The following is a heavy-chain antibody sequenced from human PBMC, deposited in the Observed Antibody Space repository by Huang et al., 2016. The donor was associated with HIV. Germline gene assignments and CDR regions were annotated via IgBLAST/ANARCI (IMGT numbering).Heavy chain of an antibody. CDR1: GLTFSSSS. CDR3: ARAVPTPNRFGVGGFDY. CDR2: ISSSSSYI. Sequence: EVQLVESGGGLVKPGGSLRLSCAASGLTFSSSSMNWVRQAPGKWREWVSSISSSSSYIYYADSGKGRFTISRDNAKNSLYLQMNSLRAEDTAVYYCARAVPTPNRFGVGGFDYWGQGTLVTVSS. D-gene: IGHD3-3*01. J-gene: IGHJ4*02. V-gene: IGHV3-21*01.